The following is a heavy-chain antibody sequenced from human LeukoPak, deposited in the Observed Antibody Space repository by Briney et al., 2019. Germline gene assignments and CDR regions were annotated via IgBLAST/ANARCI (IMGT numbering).Heavy chain of an antibody. V-gene: IGHV4-34*01. Sequence: SETLSLTCAVSSGSLSSYSWGWICQPPGKGLEWVGEISHSGITNYNASLKSRVTISLKKSESQFSLMLSSVTAADTAVYYCTRQSGTVTPIDYWSQGTLVTVSS. CDR2: ISHSGIT. D-gene: IGHD4-17*01. J-gene: IGHJ4*02. CDR3: TRQSGTVTPIDY. CDR1: SGSLSSYS.